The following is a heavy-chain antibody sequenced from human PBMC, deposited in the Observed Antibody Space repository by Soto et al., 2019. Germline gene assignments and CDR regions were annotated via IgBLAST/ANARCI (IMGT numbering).Heavy chain of an antibody. V-gene: IGHV3-33*01. J-gene: IGHJ5*02. CDR2: IWYDGSNK. Sequence: GGSLRLSCAASGFTFSSYGMHWVRQAPGKGLEWVAVIWYDGSNKYYADSVKGRFTISRDNSKNTLYLQMNSLRAEDTAVYYCARDRQYYGSGGGPWFDPWGQGTLVTVSS. CDR1: GFTFSSYG. CDR3: ARDRQYYGSGGGPWFDP. D-gene: IGHD3-10*01.